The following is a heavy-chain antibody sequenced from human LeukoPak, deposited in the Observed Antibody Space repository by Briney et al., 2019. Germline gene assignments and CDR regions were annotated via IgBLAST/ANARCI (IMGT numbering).Heavy chain of an antibody. Sequence: GGSLRLSCAAPGFTFSSYGMHWVRQAPGKGLEWVADIWYDGSNKYYADSVKGRFTISRDNSKNTLYLQMNSLRAEDTAVYYCAKGSHSSGYYVFDYWGQGTLVTVSS. D-gene: IGHD3-22*01. J-gene: IGHJ4*02. CDR1: GFTFSSYG. V-gene: IGHV3-33*06. CDR2: IWYDGSNK. CDR3: AKGSHSSGYYVFDY.